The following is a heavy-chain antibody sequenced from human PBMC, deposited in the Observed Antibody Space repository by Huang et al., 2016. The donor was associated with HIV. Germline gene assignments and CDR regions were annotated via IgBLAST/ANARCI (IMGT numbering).Heavy chain of an antibody. Sequence: LLQGSGPGLVKPSETLSLTCTVSGDSISSSTTYWSWVRQTPGKGLEWIGTIYYTGSTYYNPSLRSRLTISVDTSKKQVSLRLISVSPAETAVYYCARRSASGSPFGAFDIWDRGTMVVVSS. J-gene: IGHJ3*02. V-gene: IGHV4-39*01. CDR1: GDSISSSTTY. CDR2: IYYTGST. CDR3: ARRSASGSPFGAFDI. D-gene: IGHD3-10*01.